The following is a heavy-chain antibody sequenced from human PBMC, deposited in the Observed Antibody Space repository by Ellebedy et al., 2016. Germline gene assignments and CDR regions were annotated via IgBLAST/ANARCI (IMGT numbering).Heavy chain of an antibody. CDR3: AKEAITFGGVFDY. J-gene: IGHJ4*02. Sequence: GASLKISCAASRFTFSSYAMSWVRQAPGKGLEWVSAITGSGGSTYYADSVKGRFTISRDNSKNTLYLQMNSLRAEDTALYYCAKEAITFGGVFDYWGQGILVIVSS. CDR2: ITGSGGST. V-gene: IGHV3-23*01. D-gene: IGHD3-16*01. CDR1: RFTFSSYA.